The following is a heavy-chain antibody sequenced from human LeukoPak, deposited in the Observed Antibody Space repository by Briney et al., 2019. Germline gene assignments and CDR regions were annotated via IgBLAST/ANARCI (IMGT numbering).Heavy chain of an antibody. CDR3: ASWQQLGNWFDP. CDR2: IIPIFGTA. V-gene: IGHV1-69*06. CDR1: GGTFSSYA. D-gene: IGHD6-13*01. J-gene: IGHJ5*02. Sequence: GASVKVSCKASGGTFSSYAISWVRQAPGQGLEWMGGIIPIFGTANYAQKFQGRVTITADKSTSTAYMELSSLRSEDTAVYYCASWQQLGNWFDPWGQGTLVTVSS.